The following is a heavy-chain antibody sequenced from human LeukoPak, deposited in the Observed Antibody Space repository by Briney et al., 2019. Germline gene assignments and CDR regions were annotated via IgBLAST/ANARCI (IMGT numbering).Heavy chain of an antibody. CDR2: ISAYNGNT. CDR1: GYTFTNYG. V-gene: IGHV1-18*01. D-gene: IGHD2-2*01. J-gene: IGHJ3*01. Sequence: SVKVSCKASGYTFTNYGISWVRQAPGQGLEWMGWISAYNGNTDYAQKFQGRVTMTTDTSTSTAYVELRNLRSDDTAMYYCARSQYLLLSWWNAFDVWGQGTMVTVSS. CDR3: ARSQYLLLSWWNAFDV.